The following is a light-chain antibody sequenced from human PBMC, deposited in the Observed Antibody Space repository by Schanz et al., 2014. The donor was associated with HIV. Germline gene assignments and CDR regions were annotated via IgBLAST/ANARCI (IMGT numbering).Light chain of an antibody. CDR1: SSSIGFNT. CDR2: NSY. V-gene: IGLV1-44*01. J-gene: IGLJ3*02. CDR3: QSYDSGLSGWV. Sequence: QSVLTQPPSASGTPGQRVTISCSGSSSSIGFNTINWYHHLPGTAPKLIMYNSYHRPSGVPDRFSGSDSGASASLAISGLQSEDEADYYCQSYDSGLSGWVFGGGTKLTVL.